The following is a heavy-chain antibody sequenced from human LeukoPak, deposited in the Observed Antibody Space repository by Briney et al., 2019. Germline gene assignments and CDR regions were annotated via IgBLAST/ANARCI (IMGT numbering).Heavy chain of an antibody. V-gene: IGHV3-30*04. D-gene: IGHD3-22*01. CDR3: AKEGDYYDNGFYFDY. Sequence: SCKASGGTFSSYAISWVRQAPGKGLEWVAVISYDGSNKYYADSVKGRFTISRDNSKNTLYLQMNSLRAEDTAVYYCAKEGDYYDNGFYFDYWGQGTLVTVSS. J-gene: IGHJ4*02. CDR1: GGTFSSYA. CDR2: ISYDGSNK.